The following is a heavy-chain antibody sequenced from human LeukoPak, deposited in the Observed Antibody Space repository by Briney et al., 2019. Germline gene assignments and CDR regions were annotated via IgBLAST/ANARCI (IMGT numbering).Heavy chain of an antibody. CDR3: ARLTYYYDSSGYYWAPSYFDY. J-gene: IGHJ4*02. CDR2: IYYSGST. Sequence: SETLSLTCTVSGGSISSSSYYWSWIRQPPGKGLEWIGYIYYSGSTNYNPSLKSRVTISVDTSKNQLSLKLSSVTAADTAVYYCARLTYYYDSSGYYWAPSYFDYWGQGTLVTVSS. CDR1: GGSISSSSYY. D-gene: IGHD3-22*01. V-gene: IGHV4-61*01.